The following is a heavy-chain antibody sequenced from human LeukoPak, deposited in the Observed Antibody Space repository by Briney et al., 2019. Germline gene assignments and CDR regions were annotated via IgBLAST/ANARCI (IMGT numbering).Heavy chain of an antibody. J-gene: IGHJ4*02. V-gene: IGHV4-4*07. Sequence: PSETLSLTCTVSGVSISSYYWSWIRQPAGKGLEWIGRIHISGSTNYNPSLKSRVTMSVDTSKNQFSLRLSSVTAADTAIYYCARDPYDSSGGDRFDYWGQGTLVTVSS. CDR1: GVSISSYY. CDR2: IHISGST. D-gene: IGHD3-22*01. CDR3: ARDPYDSSGGDRFDY.